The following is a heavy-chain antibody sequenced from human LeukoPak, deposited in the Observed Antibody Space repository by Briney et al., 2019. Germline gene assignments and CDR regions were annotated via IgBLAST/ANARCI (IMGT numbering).Heavy chain of an antibody. V-gene: IGHV3-48*03. CDR2: ISSSGSTI. Sequence: GGSLRLSCAASGFTFSSYEMNWVRQAPGKGLEWVSYISSSGSTIYYADSVKGRFTISRDNAKNSLYLQMNSLRAEDTAVYYCARDADYGDYFDYWGQGTLVTVSS. CDR1: GFTFSSYE. CDR3: ARDADYGDYFDY. D-gene: IGHD4-17*01. J-gene: IGHJ4*02.